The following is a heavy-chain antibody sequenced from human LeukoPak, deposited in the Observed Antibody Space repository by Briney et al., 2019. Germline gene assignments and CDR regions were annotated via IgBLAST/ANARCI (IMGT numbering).Heavy chain of an antibody. V-gene: IGHV1-69*05. CDR1: GGTFSSYA. J-gene: IGHJ4*02. CDR3: ARSKYYDFWSGYFSLDYYFDY. D-gene: IGHD3-3*01. CDR2: IIPIFGTA. Sequence: SVKVSCKASGGTFSSYAISWVRQAPGQGLEWMGGIIPIFGTANYAQKFQGRVTITRDTSASTAYMELSSLRSEDTAVYYCARSKYYDFWSGYFSLDYYFDYWGQGTLVTVSS.